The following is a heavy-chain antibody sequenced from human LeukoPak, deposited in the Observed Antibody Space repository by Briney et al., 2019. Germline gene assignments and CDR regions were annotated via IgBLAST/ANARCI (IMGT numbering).Heavy chain of an antibody. CDR1: GFTFSRSA. CDR3: AKANYSGSYYFDS. V-gene: IGHV3-23*01. CDR2: FCASGGTT. Sequence: PGGSLRLSCAASGFTFSRSAMNWVRQAPGKGLEWVSSFCASGGTTYYADSVKGRFTISRDNSKNTLSVQMNSRRAEDTAVYYCAKANYSGSYYFDSWGQGTLVTVSS. J-gene: IGHJ4*02. D-gene: IGHD1-26*01.